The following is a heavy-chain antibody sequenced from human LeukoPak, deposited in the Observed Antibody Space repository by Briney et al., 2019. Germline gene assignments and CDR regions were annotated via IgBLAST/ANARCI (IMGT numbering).Heavy chain of an antibody. CDR2: MNPNSGAT. D-gene: IGHD3-10*01. V-gene: IGHV1-8*01. J-gene: IGHJ4*02. Sequence: GASVKVSCKASGYTFTSYDFNWLRQATGQGPEWMGWMNPNSGATGYAQKFQGRVTMTRSASINTAYMELTNLRSEDTAVYYCARAPRSRGFDYWGRGTLLTVSS. CDR1: GYTFTSYD. CDR3: ARAPRSRGFDY.